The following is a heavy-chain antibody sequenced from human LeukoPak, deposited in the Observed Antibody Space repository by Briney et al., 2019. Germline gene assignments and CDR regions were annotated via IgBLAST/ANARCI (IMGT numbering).Heavy chain of an antibody. D-gene: IGHD4-17*01. J-gene: IGHJ4*02. CDR3: ARGSRAVTTSSNIHPYYFDY. V-gene: IGHV4-34*01. CDR2: INHSGST. Sequence: SETLSLTCAVYGGSFSGYYWSWVRQPPGKGLEWIGEINHSGSTNYNASLTSRGTISVDPSKNQFSLKLSSVTAADMAVYYCARGSRAVTTSSNIHPYYFDYWGQGTLVTVSS. CDR1: GGSFSGYY.